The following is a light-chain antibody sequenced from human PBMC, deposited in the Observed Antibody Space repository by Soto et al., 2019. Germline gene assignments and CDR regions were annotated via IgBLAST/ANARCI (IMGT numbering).Light chain of an antibody. V-gene: IGKV1-5*03. CDR2: KAS. CDR3: QQYNHYST. J-gene: IGKJ1*01. Sequence: DIQMTQSPSTLSASVGDGVTITCRASQIINGWLAWYQQKPGKAPKLLIYKASSLESGVPSRFSGSGSGTEFTLTISSLQPDDFATYYCQQYNHYSTFGQGTKVDIK. CDR1: QIINGW.